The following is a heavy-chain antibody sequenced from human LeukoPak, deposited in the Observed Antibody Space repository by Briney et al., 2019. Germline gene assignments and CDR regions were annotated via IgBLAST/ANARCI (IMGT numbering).Heavy chain of an antibody. Sequence: SETLSLTCTVSGGSLSSYYWSWIRQSPGKGLEWIGYIYHSGSTQCNPALKSRVTMSVDTSKNQFSLKLSSVTAADTAIYYSARFIYDSGGYYLDDWGQGILVTVSS. J-gene: IGHJ4*02. CDR2: IYHSGST. D-gene: IGHD3-22*01. V-gene: IGHV4-59*08. CDR3: ARFIYDSGGYYLDD. CDR1: GGSLSSYY.